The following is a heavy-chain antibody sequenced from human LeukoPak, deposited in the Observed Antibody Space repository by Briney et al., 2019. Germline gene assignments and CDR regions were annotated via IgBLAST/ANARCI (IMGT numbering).Heavy chain of an antibody. CDR1: GFTFSSDG. Sequence: GGSLRLSCAASGFTFSSDGMSWVRQAPGKGLEWVSAISGSGGSTYYADSVKGRFTISRDNSKNTLYLQMNSLRAEDTAVYYCARDTASGSFDYWGQGTLVTVSS. CDR3: ARDTASGSFDY. CDR2: ISGSGGST. V-gene: IGHV3-23*01. D-gene: IGHD5-18*01. J-gene: IGHJ4*02.